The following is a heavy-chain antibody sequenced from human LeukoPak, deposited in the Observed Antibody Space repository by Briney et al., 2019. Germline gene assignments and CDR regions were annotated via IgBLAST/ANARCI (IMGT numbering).Heavy chain of an antibody. J-gene: IGHJ4*02. CDR2: ISRSSYNT. CDR3: ARDRTSGYTYVSDY. CDR1: GFSVSSFA. Sequence: GGSLRLSCVVSGFSVSSFAMNWFRQAPGKGLEWVSYISRSSYNTYYADSVKGRFTIFRDNAENSVHLQMDSLRDEDTAVYYCARDRTSGYTYVSDYWGQGTRVTVSS. D-gene: IGHD5-18*01. V-gene: IGHV3-48*02.